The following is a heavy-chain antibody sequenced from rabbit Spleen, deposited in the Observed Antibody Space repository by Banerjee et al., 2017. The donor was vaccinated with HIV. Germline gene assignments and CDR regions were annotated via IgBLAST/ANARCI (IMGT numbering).Heavy chain of an antibody. D-gene: IGHD8-1*01. CDR3: VRAWSAGNAGYDTLFSL. CDR2: IYTGGRT. Sequence: EALKETGGGLVQPGGSLTLSCKVSGFSLSSYDMSWVRQAPGKGLEWIGFIYTGGRTYYASWVNGRFTISKTSTTVDLTMTSLTAADTATYFCVRAWSAGNAGYDTLFSLWGPGTLVTVS. CDR1: GFSLSSYD. J-gene: IGHJ4*01. V-gene: IGHV1S21*01.